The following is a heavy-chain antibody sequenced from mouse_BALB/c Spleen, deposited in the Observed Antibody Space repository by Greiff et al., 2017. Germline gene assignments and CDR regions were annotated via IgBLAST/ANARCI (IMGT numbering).Heavy chain of an antibody. CDR3: ARGDGYPWYFDV. J-gene: IGHJ1*01. CDR1: GYTFSSYW. D-gene: IGHD2-3*01. Sequence: VHLQQSGAELMKPGASVKISCKATGYTFSSYWIEWVKQRPGHGLEWIGEILPGSGSTNYNEKFKGKATFTADTSSNTAYMQLSSLTSEDSAVYYCARGDGYPWYFDVWGAGTTVTVSS. V-gene: IGHV1-9*01. CDR2: ILPGSGST.